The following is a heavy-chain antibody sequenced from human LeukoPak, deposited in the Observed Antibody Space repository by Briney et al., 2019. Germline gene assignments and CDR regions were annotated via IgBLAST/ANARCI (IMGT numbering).Heavy chain of an antibody. Sequence: GGSLRLSCAASGFTFSSYSMNWVRQAPGKGLEWVSYISSSSSIYYADSVKGRFTISRDNAKNSLYLQMNSLRAEDTAVYYCARDDYSNYVLFDYWGQGTLVTVSS. CDR3: ARDDYSNYVLFDY. V-gene: IGHV3-48*01. D-gene: IGHD4-11*01. J-gene: IGHJ4*02. CDR2: ISSSSSI. CDR1: GFTFSSYS.